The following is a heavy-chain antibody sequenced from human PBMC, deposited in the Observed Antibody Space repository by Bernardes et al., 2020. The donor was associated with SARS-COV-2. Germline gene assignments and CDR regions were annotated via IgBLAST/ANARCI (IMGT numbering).Heavy chain of an antibody. CDR3: ARDGLGITMVRGVSYYYYGMDV. V-gene: IGHV3-7*01. CDR2: IKQDGSEK. D-gene: IGHD3-10*01. CDR1: AFTFSSYW. Sequence: GGSLRLSCGASAFTFSSYWMSWVRQAPGKGLEWVANIKQDGSEKYYVDSVKGRFTISRDKAKNSLYLQMNSLRAEDTAVYYCARDGLGITMVRGVSYYYYGMDVWGQGTTVTVSS. J-gene: IGHJ6*02.